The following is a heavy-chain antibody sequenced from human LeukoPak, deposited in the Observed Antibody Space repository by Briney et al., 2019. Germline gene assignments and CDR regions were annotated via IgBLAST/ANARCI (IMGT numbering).Heavy chain of an antibody. D-gene: IGHD2-2*01. J-gene: IGHJ5*02. CDR1: GYTFISYG. V-gene: IGHV1-18*01. Sequence: ASVKVSCKASGYTFISYGINWVRQAPGQGLEWMGWISAYNGNTNYAQKLQGRVTMTTDTSTSTAYMELRSLRSDDTAVYYCARSYCGGTSCYRDPYNWLDPWGQGTLVTVSS. CDR2: ISAYNGNT. CDR3: ARSYCGGTSCYRDPYNWLDP.